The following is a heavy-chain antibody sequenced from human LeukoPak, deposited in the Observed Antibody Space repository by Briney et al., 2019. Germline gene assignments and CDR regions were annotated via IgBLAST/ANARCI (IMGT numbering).Heavy chain of an antibody. CDR2: INHNGNVN. CDR3: ARGGGLDV. D-gene: IGHD3-16*01. J-gene: IGHJ6*02. CDR1: GFAFIDHY. Sequence: GGSLRLSCAASGFAFIDHYMDWARQAPGKGLEWVASINHNGNVNYYVDSVKGRFTISRDNAKNSLYLQMSNLRAEDTAVYFCARGGGLDVWGQGATVTVSS. V-gene: IGHV3-7*03.